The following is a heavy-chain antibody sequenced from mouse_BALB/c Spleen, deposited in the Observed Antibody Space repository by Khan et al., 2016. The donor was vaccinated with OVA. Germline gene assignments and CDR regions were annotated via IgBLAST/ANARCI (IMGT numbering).Heavy chain of an antibody. CDR2: INPNTDYT. CDR3: VSHDNTSSWFTY. Sequence: VKLLESGAELAKPGASVKMSCKASGYTFTNYWMHWVKQRPGQGLDWIGCINPNTDYTKYNQKFKDKATLTADTSSSTAYMQLTSLTSEDSAPYYCVSHDNTSSWFTYWGQGTLVTVSA. J-gene: IGHJ3*01. V-gene: IGHV1-7*01. CDR1: GYTFTNYW.